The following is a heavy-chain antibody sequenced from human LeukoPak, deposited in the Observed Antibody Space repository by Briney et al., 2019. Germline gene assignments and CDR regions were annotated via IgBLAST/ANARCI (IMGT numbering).Heavy chain of an antibody. CDR1: GLSFSSYW. J-gene: IGHJ6*02. Sequence: GGSLRLSCAASGLSFSSYWMHWVRQAPGKGLLWVSRINSDGSSTRYADSVKGRFTISRDNAKNSLYLQMNSLRTDDTALYYCGKGYCSGLPYGMDVWGQGTTVTVSS. V-gene: IGHV3-74*01. CDR2: INSDGSST. CDR3: GKGYCSGLPYGMDV. D-gene: IGHD1-26*01.